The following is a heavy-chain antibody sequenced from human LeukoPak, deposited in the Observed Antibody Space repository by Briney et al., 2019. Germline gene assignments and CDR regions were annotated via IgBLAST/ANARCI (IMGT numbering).Heavy chain of an antibody. Sequence: PSETLSLTCAVYGGSFSGYYWSWIRQPPGKGLEWIGEINHSGSTNYNPSLKSRVTISVDTSKNQFSLKLSSVTAADTAVHYCARLYCSGGSCYSRGDNWFDPWGQGTLVTVSS. CDR2: INHSGST. CDR1: GGSFSGYY. J-gene: IGHJ5*02. D-gene: IGHD2-15*01. CDR3: ARLYCSGGSCYSRGDNWFDP. V-gene: IGHV4-34*01.